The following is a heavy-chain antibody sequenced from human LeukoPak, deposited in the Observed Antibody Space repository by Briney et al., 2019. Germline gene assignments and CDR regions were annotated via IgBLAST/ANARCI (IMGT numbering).Heavy chain of an antibody. J-gene: IGHJ2*01. V-gene: IGHV1-69*06. CDR2: IIPVFGTA. Sequence: ASVKVSCKASGGTFSSYSINWVRQAPGQGLEWMGGIIPVFGTANYAQKFQGRVTITADKSTSAACMELSSLRSEDTAVYYCAGLSSPLNLRYWYFDLWGRGTLVTVSS. CDR1: GGTFSSYS. CDR3: AGLSSPLNLRYWYFDL. D-gene: IGHD3-10*01.